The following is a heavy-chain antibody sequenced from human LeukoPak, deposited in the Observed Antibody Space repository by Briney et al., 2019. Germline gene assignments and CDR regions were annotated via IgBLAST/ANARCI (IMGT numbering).Heavy chain of an antibody. CDR2: IIPILGVA. D-gene: IGHD4-17*01. CDR3: ARIGALYGMDV. Sequence: ASVKVSCKASGGTFSSYAISWVRQAPGQGLEWMGRIIPILGVANYAQKFQGRVTITADKSTSTAYMELSSLRSEDTAVYYCARIGALYGMDVWGQGTTVIVSS. J-gene: IGHJ6*02. CDR1: GGTFSSYA. V-gene: IGHV1-69*04.